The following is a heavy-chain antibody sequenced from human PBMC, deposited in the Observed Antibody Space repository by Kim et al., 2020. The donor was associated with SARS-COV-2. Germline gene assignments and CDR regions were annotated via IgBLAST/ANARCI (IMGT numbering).Heavy chain of an antibody. V-gene: IGHV4-39*01. CDR2: IYYSGST. CDR3: ARHGGRSIVLVVYAAYFAY. D-gene: IGHD2-8*02. CDR1: GGSISSSSYY. Sequence: SETLSLTCTVSGGSISSSSYYWGWIRQPPGKGLEWIGSIYYSGSTYYNPSLKSRVTISVDTSKNQFSLKLSSVTAADTAVYYCARHGGRSIVLVVYAAYFAYWGQGTLVTVSS. J-gene: IGHJ4*02.